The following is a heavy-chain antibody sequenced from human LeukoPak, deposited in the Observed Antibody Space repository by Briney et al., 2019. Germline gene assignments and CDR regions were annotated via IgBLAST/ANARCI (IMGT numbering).Heavy chain of an antibody. D-gene: IGHD1-1*01. CDR3: ARSSNAAYFDY. J-gene: IGHJ4*02. V-gene: IGHV3-7*04. CDR1: GCTISNNW. CDR2: IRPNGSGE. Sequence: PGGSLRLSCAASGCTISNNWMGWVRQAPGTGLDWVVNIRPNGSGEYYVDSVKGRFAISRDNAKNSLFLQMNTLGVEDTAVYYCARSSNAAYFDYWGQGTLVTVSS.